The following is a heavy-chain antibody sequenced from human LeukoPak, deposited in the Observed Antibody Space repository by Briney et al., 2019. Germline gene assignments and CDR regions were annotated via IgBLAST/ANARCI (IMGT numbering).Heavy chain of an antibody. CDR3: ARGDEYCSGGSCHSINHFDY. V-gene: IGHV3-7*04. CDR1: GFTFSSYW. D-gene: IGHD2-15*01. CDR2: IKQDGSEK. J-gene: IGHJ4*02. Sequence: GGSLRLSCAASGFTFSSYWMSWVRQAPGKGLEGVANIKQDGSEKYYVYSVKGRFTISRDNAKNSLYLQMNSLRAEDTAVYYCARGDEYCSGGSCHSINHFDYWGQGTLVTVSS.